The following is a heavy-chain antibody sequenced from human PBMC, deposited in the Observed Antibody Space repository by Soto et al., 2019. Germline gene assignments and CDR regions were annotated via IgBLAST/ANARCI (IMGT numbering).Heavy chain of an antibody. V-gene: IGHV3-23*01. D-gene: IGHD4-17*01. J-gene: IGHJ4*02. Sequence: EVQLLESGGGLVQPGGSLRRSCAASGFTFSSYAMSWVRQAPGKGLDWVSAISGSGGSTYYAYSVKGRFTISRDNSKNTLYLQMNSLRAEDKAVYYCAKGYGGNFDYWGQGTLVTVSS. CDR2: ISGSGGST. CDR3: AKGYGGNFDY. CDR1: GFTFSSYA.